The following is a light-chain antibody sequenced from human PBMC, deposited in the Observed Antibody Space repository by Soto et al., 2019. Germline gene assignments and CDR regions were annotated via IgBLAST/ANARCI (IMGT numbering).Light chain of an antibody. Sequence: QSALTQPASVSGSPGQSITISCTGTSSDVGGYNYVSWYQQHPGKAPKLMIYDVSNRPSGVSNRFSGSKSGNTASLTISGIKAEDEADYYCRSYTSSSTYVFGTGTKLTVL. CDR2: DVS. CDR1: SSDVGGYNY. V-gene: IGLV2-14*01. J-gene: IGLJ1*01. CDR3: RSYTSSSTYV.